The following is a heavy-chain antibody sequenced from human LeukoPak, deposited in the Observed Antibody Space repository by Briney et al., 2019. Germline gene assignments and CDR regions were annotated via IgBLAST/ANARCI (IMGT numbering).Heavy chain of an antibody. CDR2: IWYDGSNK. CDR3: ARDRISAAGNNYFDY. D-gene: IGHD6-13*01. CDR1: GFTFSSYG. Sequence: PGGSLRLSCAASGFTFSSYGMHWVRQAPGKGLEWVAVIWYDGSNKYYADSVKGRFTISRDNSKNTLYLQMNSLRAEDTAVYYCARDRISAAGNNYFDYSGQGTLVTVSS. J-gene: IGHJ4*02. V-gene: IGHV3-33*01.